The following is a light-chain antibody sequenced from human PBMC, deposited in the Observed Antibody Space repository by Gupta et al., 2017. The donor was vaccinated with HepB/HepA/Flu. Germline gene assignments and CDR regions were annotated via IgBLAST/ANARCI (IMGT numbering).Light chain of an antibody. CDR1: NIESES. CDR3: QVWDISSDLVV. CDR2: DDS. V-gene: IGLV3-21*02. Sequence: VLTQPPSVSVAPGQTATITCGGDNIESESVHWYQQRPGQAPVLVVFDDSDRPSGIPDRFSGSNSGDTATLSISRVEAGDEADYYCQVWDISSDLVVFGGGTELTVL. J-gene: IGLJ2*01.